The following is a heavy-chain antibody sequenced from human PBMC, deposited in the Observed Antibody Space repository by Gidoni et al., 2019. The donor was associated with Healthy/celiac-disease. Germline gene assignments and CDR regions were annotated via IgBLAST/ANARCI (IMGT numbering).Heavy chain of an antibody. CDR2: IIPIFCTA. D-gene: IGHD3-22*01. V-gene: IGHV1-69*01. CDR1: GGTFSSYA. J-gene: IGHJ4*02. Sequence: QVQLVQSGAEVKKHGSSVKVSCKASGGTFSSYAISWVRQAPGHGLEWMGGIIPIFCTASYAQKFQGRVTITADESTSTAYLELSSLRSEDTAVYYCARASKGYYDSSGRNWGQGTLVTVSS. CDR3: ARASKGYYDSSGRN.